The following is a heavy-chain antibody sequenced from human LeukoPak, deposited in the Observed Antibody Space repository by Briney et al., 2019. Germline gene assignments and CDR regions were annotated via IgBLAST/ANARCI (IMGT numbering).Heavy chain of an antibody. V-gene: IGHV3-21*01. J-gene: IGHJ6*03. CDR2: LSSSSTYI. CDR1: GFTFSSYG. Sequence: GGSLRLSRAASGFTFSSYGMSWVRQAPGEGLEGVSSLSSSSTYIYYADSVKGRFTISRDNAKNSLYLQMNGLRAEDTAVYYCARASGWYERGPDYYYYYMDVWGKGTTVTVSS. CDR3: ARASGWYERGPDYYYYYMDV. D-gene: IGHD6-19*01.